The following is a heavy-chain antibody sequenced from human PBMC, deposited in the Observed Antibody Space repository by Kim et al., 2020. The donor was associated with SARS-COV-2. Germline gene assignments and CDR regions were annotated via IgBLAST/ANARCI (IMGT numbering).Heavy chain of an antibody. D-gene: IGHD3-16*01. Sequence: SETLSLTCAVYGGSFSGYWTWIRQPPGKGLEWIGEINQSGITNQNPSLKTRVTMSVDTSKNQISLKLTSVTAADTAVYYCARGRVLGLGLDPWGQGTLVTVSS. CDR3: ARGRVLGLGLDP. CDR2: INQSGIT. J-gene: IGHJ5*02. V-gene: IGHV4-34*01. CDR1: GGSFSGY.